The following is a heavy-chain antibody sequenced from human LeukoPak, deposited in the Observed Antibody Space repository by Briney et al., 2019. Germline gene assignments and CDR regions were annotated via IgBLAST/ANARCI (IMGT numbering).Heavy chain of an antibody. D-gene: IGHD3-9*01. CDR3: ARVIGGIRYFDWYNWFDP. CDR2: ISSSSSYT. Sequence: GGSLRLSCAGSGFTFNNYVMNWVRQAPGKGLEWVSYISSSSSYTNYADSVKGRFTISRDNAKNSLYLQMNSLRAEDTAVYYCARVIGGIRYFDWYNWFDPWGQGTLVTVSS. V-gene: IGHV3-11*05. J-gene: IGHJ5*02. CDR1: GFTFNNYV.